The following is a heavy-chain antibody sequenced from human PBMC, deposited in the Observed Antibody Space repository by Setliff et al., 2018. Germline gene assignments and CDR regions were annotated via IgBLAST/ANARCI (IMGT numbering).Heavy chain of an antibody. CDR3: ARRTFGSGRFDP. D-gene: IGHD3-16*01. J-gene: IGHJ5*02. V-gene: IGHV4-61*09. CDR1: GDSISSGSYY. Sequence: SETLSLTCTVSGDSISSGSYYWSWIRQPAGKGLEWIGQIHTSGSTNYSPSLKSRVTISIDTSENQFSLKLNSVTATDTALYYCARRTFGSGRFDPWGQGTLVTVSS. CDR2: IHTSGST.